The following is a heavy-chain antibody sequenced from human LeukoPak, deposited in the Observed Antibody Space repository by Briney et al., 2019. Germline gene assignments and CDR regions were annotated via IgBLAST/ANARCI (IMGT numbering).Heavy chain of an antibody. V-gene: IGHV3-23*01. D-gene: IGHD1-26*01. CDR3: AKGGSDYDDHGYSFDY. CDR1: GFTFSSYA. Sequence: GGALRLSCAASGFTFSSYAMSWVRQAPGKGLEWVSAISSSGGNTYYADSVKARFTISRDNSKNTLYLQMNSLRAEDTAVYYCAKGGSDYDDHGYSFDYWGQGALVPVSS. CDR2: ISSSGGNT. J-gene: IGHJ4*02.